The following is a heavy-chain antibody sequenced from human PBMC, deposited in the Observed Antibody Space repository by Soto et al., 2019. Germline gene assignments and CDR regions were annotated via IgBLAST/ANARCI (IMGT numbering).Heavy chain of an antibody. Sequence: LSLTCTVSGASINNNDYYWSWIRQVPGKVLEWVASISSGSSDTWYADYVKGRFIISRDTAQNSLFLHMNTLRPAEPAMYYCATVAYWGPGTLLTVS. CDR3: ATVAY. V-gene: IGHV3-11*06. J-gene: IGHJ4*02. CDR1: GASINNNDYY. CDR2: ISSGSSDT.